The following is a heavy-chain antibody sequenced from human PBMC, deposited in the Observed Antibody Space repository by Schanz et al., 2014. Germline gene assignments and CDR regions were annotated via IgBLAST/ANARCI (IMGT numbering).Heavy chain of an antibody. V-gene: IGHV7-4-1*02. Sequence: QVPLVQSESELKKPGASVRVSCKASGYTFTRFGMNWVRQAPGQGLEWMGWIHTVTGNPTYAQDFTGRFVFSLDTSVSTAYLQINSLLAEDTAIYYCATEGPRSSWPPHFGYWGQGTLVTVSP. D-gene: IGHD6-13*01. CDR3: ATEGPRSSWPPHFGY. CDR2: IHTVTGNP. CDR1: GYTFTRFG. J-gene: IGHJ4*02.